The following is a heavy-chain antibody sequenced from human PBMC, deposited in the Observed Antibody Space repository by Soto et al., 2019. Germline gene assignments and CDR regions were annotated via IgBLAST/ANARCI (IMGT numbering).Heavy chain of an antibody. V-gene: IGHV3-23*01. Sequence: LRLSCAASVITLSSYAIGWVRQAAGKGLDLVSAISGSGGSTYYADSVKGRFTISRDNSKNTLNLQMNSLRAEDTAVYYCAKQPLATTGSRWFDPWGQGTLVTVSS. CDR2: ISGSGGST. D-gene: IGHD1-1*01. CDR1: VITLSSYA. CDR3: AKQPLATTGSRWFDP. J-gene: IGHJ5*02.